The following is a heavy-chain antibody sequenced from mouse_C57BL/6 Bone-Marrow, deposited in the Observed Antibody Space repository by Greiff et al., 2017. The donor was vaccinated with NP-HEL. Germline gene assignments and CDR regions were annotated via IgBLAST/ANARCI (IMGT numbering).Heavy chain of an antibody. V-gene: IGHV5-6*01. Sequence: EVKVVESGGDLVKPGGSLKLSCAASGFTFSSYGMSWVRQTPDKRLEWVATISSGGSYTYYPDSVKGRFTISRDNAKNTLYLQMSSLKSEDTAMYYCARHQDFDVWGTGTTVTVSS. CDR3: ARHQDFDV. J-gene: IGHJ1*03. D-gene: IGHD3-2*02. CDR2: ISSGGSYT. CDR1: GFTFSSYG.